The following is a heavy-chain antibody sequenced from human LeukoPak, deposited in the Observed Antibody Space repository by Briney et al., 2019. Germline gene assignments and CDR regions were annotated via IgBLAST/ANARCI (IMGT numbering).Heavy chain of an antibody. V-gene: IGHV3-48*03. J-gene: IGHJ4*02. Sequence: GGSLRLSCAASGFTFSSYEMNWVRQAPGKGLEWVSYISSSGSTIYYADSVKGRFTISRDNSKNTLYLQMNNLRAEDTAVYYCARTLIEYSVSSCYFDYWGQGTLVTVSS. CDR1: GFTFSSYE. CDR2: ISSSGSTI. CDR3: ARTLIEYSVSSCYFDY. D-gene: IGHD6-6*01.